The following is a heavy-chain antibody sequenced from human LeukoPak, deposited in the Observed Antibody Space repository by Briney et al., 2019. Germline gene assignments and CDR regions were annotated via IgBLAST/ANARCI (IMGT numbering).Heavy chain of an antibody. V-gene: IGHV3-48*03. CDR3: AKAGAVVVVAAKYFDY. Sequence: GGSLRLSCAASGFTFSSYEMNWVRRAPGKGLEWVSYISSSGSTIYYADSVKGRFTISRDNAKNSLYLQMNSLRAEDTAVYYCAKAGAVVVVAAKYFDYWGQGTLVTVSS. CDR1: GFTFSSYE. J-gene: IGHJ4*02. D-gene: IGHD2-15*01. CDR2: ISSSGSTI.